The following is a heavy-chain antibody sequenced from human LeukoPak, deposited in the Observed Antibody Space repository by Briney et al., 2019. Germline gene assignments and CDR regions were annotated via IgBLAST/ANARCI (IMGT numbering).Heavy chain of an antibody. Sequence: ASVKVSCKASGYTFTGYYMHWVRQAPGQGLEWMGWINPNSGGTNYAQKFQGRVTMTRDTSISTAYMELSRLRSDDTAVYYCARGGALLWFGEFNYYYGMDVWGQGTTVTVSS. CDR3: ARGGALLWFGEFNYYYGMDV. V-gene: IGHV1-2*02. D-gene: IGHD3-10*01. CDR1: GYTFTGYY. CDR2: INPNSGGT. J-gene: IGHJ6*02.